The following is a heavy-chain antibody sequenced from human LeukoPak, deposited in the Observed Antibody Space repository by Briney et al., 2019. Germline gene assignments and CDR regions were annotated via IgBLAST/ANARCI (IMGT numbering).Heavy chain of an antibody. CDR2: IHYSGST. CDR3: ARTTRFPYYYDSSGYGSFDI. J-gene: IGHJ3*02. D-gene: IGHD3-22*01. V-gene: IGHV4-39*01. CDR1: GGSLSSSSYY. Sequence: SETLSLTCTVSGGSLSSSSYYWGWIRQPPGKGREWIGSIHYSGSTYYNPSLKSRVTISVDTSKNQFSLKLSSVTAADTAVYYCARTTRFPYYYDSSGYGSFDIWGQGTMVTVSS.